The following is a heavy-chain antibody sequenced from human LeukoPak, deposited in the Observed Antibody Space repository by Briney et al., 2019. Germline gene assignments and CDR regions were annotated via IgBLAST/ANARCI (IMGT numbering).Heavy chain of an antibody. CDR2: INQDGSEK. Sequence: GGSLRLSCTASGFTLSSYWMSWVRQAPGKGLEWVANINQDGSEKHYVDSVKGQFSISRDNAKNSLYLQMNSLRAEDTAVYYCARGVIVATFKYYYYMDVWGKGTTVTISS. D-gene: IGHD5-12*01. V-gene: IGHV3-7*01. J-gene: IGHJ6*03. CDR3: ARGVIVATFKYYYYMDV. CDR1: GFTLSSYW.